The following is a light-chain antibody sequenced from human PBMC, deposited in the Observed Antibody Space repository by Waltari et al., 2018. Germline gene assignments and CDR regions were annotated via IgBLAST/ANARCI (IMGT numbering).Light chain of an antibody. CDR1: QSVRNY. CDR3: QQRGNGLT. CDR2: DAS. Sequence: EIVLTQSPATLSLSPGERATLSCRASQSVRNYLDWYQQKPGQAPRLLIYDASTRATGTPARFSGSGSGTDFTLTISSLEPEDFAFYYCQQRGNGLTFGGGTKVEIK. V-gene: IGKV3-11*01. J-gene: IGKJ4*01.